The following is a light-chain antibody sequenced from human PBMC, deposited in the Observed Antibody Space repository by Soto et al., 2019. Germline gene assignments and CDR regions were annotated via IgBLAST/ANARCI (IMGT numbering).Light chain of an antibody. V-gene: IGLV2-14*01. CDR1: SSDVGGYNY. J-gene: IGLJ2*01. CDR2: DVS. Sequence: QSVLTQPASVSGSPGQSITISYTGTSSDVGGYNYVSWYQQHPGKAPKLMIYDVSNRPSGVSNRFSGSKSGNTASLTISGLQAEDEADYYCSSYTTSGSLVFGGGTQLTVL. CDR3: SSYTTSGSLV.